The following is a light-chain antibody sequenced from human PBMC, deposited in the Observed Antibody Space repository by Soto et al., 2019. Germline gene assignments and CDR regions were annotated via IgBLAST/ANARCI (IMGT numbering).Light chain of an antibody. CDR2: AAS. CDR3: QQSYSTPST. J-gene: IGKJ1*01. Sequence: DIQMTQSPSSLSASVGDRVTITCRASQSISSYLNWYQQKPEKAPKLLIYAASSLQSGVPSRFSGSGSGTDFTLTISSPQPEDFATYYCQQSYSTPSTFGQVTKVEIK. V-gene: IGKV1-39*01. CDR1: QSISSY.